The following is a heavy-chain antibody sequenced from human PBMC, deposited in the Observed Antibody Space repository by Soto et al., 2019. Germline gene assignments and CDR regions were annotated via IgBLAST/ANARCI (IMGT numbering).Heavy chain of an antibody. CDR2: ISGYNGNT. V-gene: IGHV1-18*01. CDR1: GYTFTRFG. CDR3: STPTDFYYYAMDV. J-gene: IGHJ6*02. Sequence: QVQLVQSGADVKKPGASVKVSCKASGYTFTRFGINWVLQAPGQGREWMGWISGYNGNTNYAQNLQDRVTMTRDTSTSTAYMELRSLRSDDTAVDYCSTPTDFYYYAMDVWGQGTTVTVSS.